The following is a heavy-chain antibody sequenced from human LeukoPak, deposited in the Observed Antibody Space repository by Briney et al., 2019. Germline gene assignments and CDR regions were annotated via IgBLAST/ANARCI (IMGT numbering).Heavy chain of an antibody. V-gene: IGHV1-2*02. D-gene: IGHD6-19*01. CDR2: IRPNSGGT. Sequence: ASVKVSCKASGGTFSSYAISWVRQAPGQGLEWMGWIRPNSGGTNYTQKFQGRVTMTRDTSINTAYMELSRLTSDDTAVHYCARGARTYRSGWYYNERGDYWGQGTLVTVSS. CDR1: GGTFSSYA. J-gene: IGHJ4*02. CDR3: ARGARTYRSGWYYNERGDY.